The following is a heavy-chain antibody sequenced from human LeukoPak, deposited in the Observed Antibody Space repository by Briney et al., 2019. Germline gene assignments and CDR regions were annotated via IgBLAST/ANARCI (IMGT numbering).Heavy chain of an antibody. CDR1: GGSISSGSYY. V-gene: IGHV4-61*02. D-gene: IGHD6-13*01. CDR2: IYTSGST. CDR3: ARHGEQQLVLFDY. Sequence: PSQTLFLTCTVSGGSISSGSYYWSWIRQPAGKGLEWIGRIYTSGSTNYNPSLKSRVTISVDTSKNQFSLKLSSVTAADTAVYYCARHGEQQLVLFDYWGQGTLVTVSS. J-gene: IGHJ4*02.